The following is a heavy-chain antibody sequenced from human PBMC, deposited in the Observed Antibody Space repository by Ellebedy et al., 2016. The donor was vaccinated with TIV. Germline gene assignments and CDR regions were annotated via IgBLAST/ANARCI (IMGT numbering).Heavy chain of an antibody. V-gene: IGHV3-11*01. CDR2: ITNTGSHT. CDR1: GFIFGDYY. D-gene: IGHD3-9*01. Sequence: GESLKISCAASGFIFGDYYMSWVRQAPGKGLEWVSYITNTGSHTYYADSVKGRFTVARDDAKNSVFLQMNSLRAEDTAVYYCGRAREPGYFAYYYYGMDVWGQGTTVTVSS. CDR3: GRAREPGYFAYYYYGMDV. J-gene: IGHJ6*02.